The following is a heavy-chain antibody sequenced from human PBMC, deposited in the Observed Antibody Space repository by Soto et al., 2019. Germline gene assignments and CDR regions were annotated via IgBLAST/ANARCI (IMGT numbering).Heavy chain of an antibody. D-gene: IGHD3-10*01. J-gene: IGHJ4*02. CDR2: IYYSGTT. CDR3: AGARGASIEY. Sequence: QVHLQESGPGLVKPSETLSLTCTVSGGSISSYYWNWIRQPPGKEPEYIGYIYYSGTTYYNPSLXGXVXIXXDTSTKQFSLKLTSVTAADTAFYYCAGARGASIEYWGQGIQVTVSS. V-gene: IGHV4-59*01. CDR1: GGSISSYY.